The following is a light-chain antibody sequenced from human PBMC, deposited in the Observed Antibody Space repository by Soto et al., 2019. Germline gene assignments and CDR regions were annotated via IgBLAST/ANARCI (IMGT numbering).Light chain of an antibody. CDR2: AAS. V-gene: IGKV1-39*01. CDR3: QQSYSTWT. Sequence: DIHMTQSPSSLSASLLYIVTITCRASQSISSYLNWYQQKPGKAPKLLIYAASSLQSGVPSRFSGSGSGTDFTLTISSLQPEDFATYYCQQSYSTWTFGQGTKV. CDR1: QSISSY. J-gene: IGKJ1*01.